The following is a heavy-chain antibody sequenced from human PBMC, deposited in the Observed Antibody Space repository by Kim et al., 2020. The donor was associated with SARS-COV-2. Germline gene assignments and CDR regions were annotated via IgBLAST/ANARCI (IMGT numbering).Heavy chain of an antibody. CDR3: ARDYYDSSGYYPFPHAFDI. CDR2: IYYSGST. Sequence: SETLSLTCTVSGGSISSYYWSWIRQPPGKGLEWIGYIYYSGSTNYNPSLKSRVTISVDTSKNQFSLKLSSVTAADTAVYYCARDYYDSSGYYPFPHAFDIWGQGTMVTVSS. V-gene: IGHV4-59*01. CDR1: GGSISSYY. D-gene: IGHD3-22*01. J-gene: IGHJ3*02.